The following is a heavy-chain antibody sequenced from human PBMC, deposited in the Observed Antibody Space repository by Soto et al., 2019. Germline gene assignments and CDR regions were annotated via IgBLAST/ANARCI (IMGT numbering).Heavy chain of an antibody. J-gene: IGHJ5*02. D-gene: IGHD3-22*01. V-gene: IGHV1-69*12. CDR1: GGTFSSYA. CDR2: IIPIFGTA. Sequence: QVQLVQSGAGVKKPGSSVKVSCKASGGTFSSYAISWVRQAPGQGLEWMGEIIPIFGTANYAQKFQGRVTITADESTRTAYMELGSLRSDDTAVYYCARDGGPSSGYYPYWFDPWGQGTLVTVSS. CDR3: ARDGGPSSGYYPYWFDP.